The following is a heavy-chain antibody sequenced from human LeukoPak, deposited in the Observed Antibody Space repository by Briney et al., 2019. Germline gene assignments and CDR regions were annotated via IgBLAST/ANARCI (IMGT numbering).Heavy chain of an antibody. D-gene: IGHD5-12*01. CDR3: ARFRPSGYFGYFDY. CDR1: GYTFTSYG. V-gene: IGHV1-69*05. J-gene: IGHJ4*02. Sequence: ASVRVSCKASGYTFTSYGISWVRQAPGQGLEWMGGIIPIFGTANYAQKFQGRVTITTDESTSTAYMELSSLRSEDTAVYYCARFRPSGYFGYFDYWGQGTLVTVSS. CDR2: IIPIFGTA.